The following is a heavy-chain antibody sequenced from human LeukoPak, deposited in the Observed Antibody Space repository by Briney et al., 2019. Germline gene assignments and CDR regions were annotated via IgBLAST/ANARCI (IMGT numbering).Heavy chain of an antibody. J-gene: IGHJ4*02. Sequence: GASVKVSCKASGGTFSSYAISWVRQAPGQGLEWMGGIIPIFGTANYAQKFQGRVTMTRETSTSTVYMELSSLRSEDTAVYYCARAGTDYGDYLGYWGQGTLVTVSS. V-gene: IGHV1-69*05. CDR2: IIPIFGTA. CDR1: GGTFSSYA. CDR3: ARAGTDYGDYLGY. D-gene: IGHD3-16*01.